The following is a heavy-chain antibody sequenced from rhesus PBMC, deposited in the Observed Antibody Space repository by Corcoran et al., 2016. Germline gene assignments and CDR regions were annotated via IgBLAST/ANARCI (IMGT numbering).Heavy chain of an antibody. Sequence: QVQLQESGPGVVKPSETLSLTCAGSGGPISDSYRGSWTRQPPGKGLEWIGYIYGRSTSTNYNPSLKSRVTISKATSKNQFSLKLSSVTAADTAVYYCASPTLWTGYYYFDYWGQGVLVTVSS. D-gene: IGHD3-3*01. V-gene: IGHV4S10*01. CDR3: ASPTLWTGYYYFDY. CDR2: IYGRSTST. J-gene: IGHJ4*01. CDR1: GGPISDSYR.